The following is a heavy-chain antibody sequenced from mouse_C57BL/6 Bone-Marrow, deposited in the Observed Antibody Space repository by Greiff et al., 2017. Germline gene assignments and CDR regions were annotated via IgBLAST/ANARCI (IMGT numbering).Heavy chain of an antibody. J-gene: IGHJ3*01. CDR1: GYTFTDYY. CDR2: INPYNGGT. D-gene: IGHD1-1*01. CDR3: STTVGGFAY. V-gene: IGHV1-19*01. Sequence: VQLKESGPVLVKPGASVKMSCKASGYTFTDYYMNWVKQSHGKSLEWIGVINPYNGGTSYNQKFKGKATLTVDKSSSTAYMELNSLTSEDSAVYYCSTTVGGFAYWGQGTLVTVSA.